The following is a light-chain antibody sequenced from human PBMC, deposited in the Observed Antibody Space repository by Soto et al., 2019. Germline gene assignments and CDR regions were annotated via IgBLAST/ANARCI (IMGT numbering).Light chain of an antibody. Sequence: QSVLTQPASVSGSPGQSITISCTGTSSDVGGYDYVSWYQHHPGKAPKFMIYEVTNRPSGVSHRFSGSKSGNTASLTISGLQAEDEADYYCSSYAGNRRVFGGGTKVTVL. J-gene: IGLJ3*02. V-gene: IGLV2-14*01. CDR1: SSDVGGYDY. CDR3: SSYAGNRRV. CDR2: EVT.